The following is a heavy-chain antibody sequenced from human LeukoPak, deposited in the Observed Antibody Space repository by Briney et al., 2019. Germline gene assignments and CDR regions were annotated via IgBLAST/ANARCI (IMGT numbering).Heavy chain of an antibody. CDR1: GDSISNYY. Sequence: SETLSLTCTVSGDSISNYYWSWIRQSPGKGLEWIGYIYYSGSTNYNPSLKSRVTISVDTSKNQFSLKLSSVTAADTAVYYCARETCSGGSCFQFDFWGQGTLVIVSS. D-gene: IGHD2-15*01. V-gene: IGHV4-59*01. J-gene: IGHJ4*02. CDR3: ARETCSGGSCFQFDF. CDR2: IYYSGST.